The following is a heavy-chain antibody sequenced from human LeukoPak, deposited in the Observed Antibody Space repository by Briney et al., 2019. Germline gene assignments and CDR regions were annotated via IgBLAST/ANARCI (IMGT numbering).Heavy chain of an antibody. Sequence: PSETLSLTCTVSGSSISSYYWSWIRQPPGKGLEWIAYIYYSGSTNYNPSLKSRVTIPVDTSKKKFSLNLSSVTAADTAVYYCARGSGGSYFDYWGQGTLITVSS. V-gene: IGHV4-59*01. CDR2: IYYSGST. D-gene: IGHD1-26*01. J-gene: IGHJ4*02. CDR1: GSSISSYY. CDR3: ARGSGGSYFDY.